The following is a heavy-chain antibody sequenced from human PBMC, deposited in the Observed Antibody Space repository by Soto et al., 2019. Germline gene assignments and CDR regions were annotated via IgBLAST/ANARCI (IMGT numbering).Heavy chain of an antibody. J-gene: IGHJ3*02. CDR1: GYTFTSYA. V-gene: IGHV1-3*01. CDR2: INAGSGNT. Sequence: ASVKVSCKASGYTFTSYAMHWVRQAPGQRLEWMGWINAGSGNTKYSQKFQGRVTITRDTSASTAYMELSSLRSEDTAVYYCARGEDIVVVVAANAVDAFDIWGQGTMVTVSS. CDR3: ARGEDIVVVVAANAVDAFDI. D-gene: IGHD2-15*01.